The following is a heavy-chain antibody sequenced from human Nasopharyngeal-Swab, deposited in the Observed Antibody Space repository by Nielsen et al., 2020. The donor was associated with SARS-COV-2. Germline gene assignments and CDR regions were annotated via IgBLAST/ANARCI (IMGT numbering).Heavy chain of an antibody. CDR3: ARAHGDYGYVWGSYRYTPETLDY. CDR1: GFTFSDYY. Sequence: GESLKISCAASGFTFSDYYMSWIRQAPGKGLEWVSYISSSGSTIYYADSVKGRFTISRDNAKNSLYLQMNSLRAEDTAVYYCARAHGDYGYVWGSYRYTPETLDYWGQGTLVTVSS. CDR2: ISSSGSTI. J-gene: IGHJ4*02. D-gene: IGHD3-16*02. V-gene: IGHV3-11*04.